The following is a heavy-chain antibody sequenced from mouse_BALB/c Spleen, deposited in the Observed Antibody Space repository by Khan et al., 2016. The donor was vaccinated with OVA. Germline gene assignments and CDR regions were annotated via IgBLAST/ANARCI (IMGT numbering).Heavy chain of an antibody. J-gene: IGHJ3*01. CDR3: ERRGLYGILAY. CDR2: IDPSTGYT. CDR1: GYTFTTYW. D-gene: IGHD2-1*01. V-gene: IGHV1-7*01. Sequence: VQLQQSGAELAKPGASVKMSCKASGYTFTTYWMHWVKQRPGQGLEWIGYIDPSTGYTEYNQKFKDKATLTTDKSSSTAYMQLSSLTSEDSAVNYRERRGLYGILAYWGQGTLVTVSA.